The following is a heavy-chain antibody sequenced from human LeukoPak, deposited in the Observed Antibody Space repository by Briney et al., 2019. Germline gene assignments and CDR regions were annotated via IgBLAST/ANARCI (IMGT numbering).Heavy chain of an antibody. V-gene: IGHV1-18*01. CDR1: GYTFTSYG. J-gene: IGHJ1*01. Sequence: GASVKVSCKASGYTFTSYGISWVRQAPGQGLEWMGWISAYNGNTNYAPSLQDRVTLTTDTSTTTIYMELKSLRSDDTAVYYCARDKEEDYDTSGMSQHWGQGTLITVSS. D-gene: IGHD3-22*01. CDR2: ISAYNGNT. CDR3: ARDKEEDYDTSGMSQH.